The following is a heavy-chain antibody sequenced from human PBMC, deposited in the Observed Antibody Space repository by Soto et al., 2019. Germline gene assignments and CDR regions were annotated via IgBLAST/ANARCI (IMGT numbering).Heavy chain of an antibody. CDR3: FKYTSSSTYYMYV. V-gene: IGHV3-23*01. D-gene: IGHD6-13*01. J-gene: IGHJ6*03. CDR1: GFTFSNFA. CDR2: ITGSTGTT. Sequence: GGSLRLSCAASGFTFSNFAMSWVRHAPGKGLEWVSEITGSTGTTYYADSVRGRFIISRDNSQNTLHLQMNSLRPEDTAVYYCFKYTSSSTYYMYVWGQGTTVTVSS.